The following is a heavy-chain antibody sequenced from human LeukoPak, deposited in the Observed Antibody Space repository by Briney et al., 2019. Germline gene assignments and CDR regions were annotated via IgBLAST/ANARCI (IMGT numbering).Heavy chain of an antibody. V-gene: IGHV4-39*07. Sequence: SETLSLTCTVSGGSISSSSYYWGWIRQPPGKGLEWIGSIYYSGSTYYNPSLKSRVTISVDTSKNQFSLNLSSVTAADTAVYYCARMTYYYDSSGQPVETAGYWGQGTLVTVSS. CDR1: GGSISSSSYY. CDR2: IYYSGST. CDR3: ARMTYYYDSSGQPVETAGY. D-gene: IGHD3-22*01. J-gene: IGHJ4*02.